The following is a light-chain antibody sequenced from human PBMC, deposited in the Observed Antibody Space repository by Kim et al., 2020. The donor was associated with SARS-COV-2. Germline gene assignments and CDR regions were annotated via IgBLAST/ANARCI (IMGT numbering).Light chain of an antibody. J-gene: IGLJ2*01. CDR2: GRN. Sequence: SSELTQDPAVSVALGQTVRITCQGDSLRSYYASWYQQKPGQAPVLVIYGRNKRPSGIPDRFSGSSSGNTASLTITGDQAEDEADYYCNSRDSSGNHLVFGGGTQLTVL. CDR3: NSRDSSGNHLV. V-gene: IGLV3-19*01. CDR1: SLRSYY.